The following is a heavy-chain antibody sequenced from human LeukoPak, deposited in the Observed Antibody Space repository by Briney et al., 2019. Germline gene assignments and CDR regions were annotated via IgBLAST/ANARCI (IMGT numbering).Heavy chain of an antibody. CDR1: GFTVSSNY. J-gene: IGHJ4*02. D-gene: IGHD5-12*01. V-gene: IGHV3-53*01. CDR3: AKCHFSIVATIVYYFDY. CDR2: IYSGGST. Sequence: GGSLRLSCAASGFTVSSNYMSWVRQAPGKGLEWVSVIYSGGSTYYADSVKGRFTISRDNSKNTLYLQMNSLRAEDTAVYYCAKCHFSIVATIVYYFDYWGQGTLVTVSS.